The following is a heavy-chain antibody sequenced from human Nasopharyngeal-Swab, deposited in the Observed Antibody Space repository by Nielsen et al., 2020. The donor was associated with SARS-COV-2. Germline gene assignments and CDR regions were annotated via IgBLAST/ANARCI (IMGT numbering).Heavy chain of an antibody. CDR2: IYYSGST. J-gene: IGHJ3*02. CDR3: ARYGERITIFGVVIKEAFDI. D-gene: IGHD3-3*01. Sequence: VRQMHGKGLGWIGSIYYSGSTYYNPSLKSRVTISVDTSKNQFSLKLSSVTAADTAVYYCARYGERITIFGVVIKEAFDIWGQGTMVTVSS. V-gene: IGHV4-39*01.